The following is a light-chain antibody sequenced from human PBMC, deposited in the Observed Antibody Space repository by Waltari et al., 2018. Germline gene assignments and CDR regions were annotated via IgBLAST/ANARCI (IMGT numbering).Light chain of an antibody. CDR2: GNS. J-gene: IGLJ1*01. CDR1: SSHIGAGYD. Sequence: QSVLTQPPSVSGAPGQRVTISCTRRSSHIGAGYDVHWYQQLPGTAPKLLIYGNSNRPSGVPDRFSGSKSGTSASLAITGLQAEDEADYYCQSYDSSLSGYVFGTGTKVTVL. V-gene: IGLV1-40*01. CDR3: QSYDSSLSGYV.